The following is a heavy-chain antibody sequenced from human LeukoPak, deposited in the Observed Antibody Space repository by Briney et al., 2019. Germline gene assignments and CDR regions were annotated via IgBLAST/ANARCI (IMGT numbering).Heavy chain of an antibody. Sequence: PGGSLRLSCAGSGFTFSNYGMHWVRQAPGKGLEWVAVVSFDGTNKFYADSVKGRFIISRENSKNTLFLQMDSLGIEDTAIYYCARSYGSMVYWGQGTLVTVSS. V-gene: IGHV3-30*03. CDR3: ARSYGSMVY. J-gene: IGHJ4*02. D-gene: IGHD6-13*01. CDR2: VSFDGTNK. CDR1: GFTFSNYG.